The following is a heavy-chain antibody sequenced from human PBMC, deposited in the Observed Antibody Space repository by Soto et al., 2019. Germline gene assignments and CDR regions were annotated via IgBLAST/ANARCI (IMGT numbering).Heavy chain of an antibody. V-gene: IGHV1-69*02. CDR3: ARVSSPFSW. J-gene: IGHJ4*02. D-gene: IGHD2-15*01. CDR2: IIPILGIA. CDR1: GGTFSSYT. Sequence: QVQLVQSGAEVKKPGSSVKVSCKASGGTFSSYTISWVRQAPGQGLEWMGRIIPILGIANYAQKFQGRVTIPADHSTSTGYMEMSSLRSEDTAVYYCARVSSPFSWWGQGTLVTVSS.